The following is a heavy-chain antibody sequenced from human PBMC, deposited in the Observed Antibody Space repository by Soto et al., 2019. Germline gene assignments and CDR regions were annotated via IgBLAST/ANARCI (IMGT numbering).Heavy chain of an antibody. CDR2: ISAYNGNT. J-gene: IGHJ3*02. D-gene: IGHD3-10*01. V-gene: IGHV1-18*01. CDR3: ARLRVPQSITKTDAFAI. CDR1: GYTFTSYG. Sequence: QVQLVQSGAEVKKPGASVKVSCKASGYTFTSYGISWVRQAPGQGLEWMGWISAYNGNTNYARKLQGRVTMTTDTSTSTAYMELRSLRAHDTAVYYCARLRVPQSITKTDAFAIWGQGTMVTVSS.